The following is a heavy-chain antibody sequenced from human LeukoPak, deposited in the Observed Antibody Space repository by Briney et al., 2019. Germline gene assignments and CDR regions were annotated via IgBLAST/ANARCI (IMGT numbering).Heavy chain of an antibody. Sequence: GRSLRLSCAASGFTFSSYGMHWVRQAPGKGLEWVAVIWYDGSNKYYADSVKGRFTISRDNSKNTLYLQMNSLRAEDTAVYYCQRDWDRAPGIAPAGVDSSGPGTLVTASS. V-gene: IGHV3-33*01. CDR3: QRDWDRAPGIAPAGVDS. J-gene: IGHJ5*01. CDR1: GFTFSSYG. CDR2: IWYDGSNK. D-gene: IGHD6-13*01.